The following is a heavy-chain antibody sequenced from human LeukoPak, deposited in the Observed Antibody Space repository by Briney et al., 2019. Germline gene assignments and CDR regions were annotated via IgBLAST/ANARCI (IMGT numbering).Heavy chain of an antibody. V-gene: IGHV3-15*01. D-gene: IGHD3-10*01. Sequence: GGSLRLSCAASGFTFSNAWMSWVRQAPGKGLEWVGRIKSKTDGGTTDYAAPVKGRFTISRDDSKNTLYLQMNSLKTEDTAVYYCTTAASQWFGGGTFDYWGQGTLVTVSS. CDR3: TTAASQWFGGGTFDY. CDR1: GFTFSNAW. J-gene: IGHJ4*02. CDR2: IKSKTDGGTT.